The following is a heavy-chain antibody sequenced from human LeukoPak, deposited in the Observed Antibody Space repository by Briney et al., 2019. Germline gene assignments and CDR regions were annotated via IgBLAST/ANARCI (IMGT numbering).Heavy chain of an antibody. Sequence: SETLSLTCGVAGYSISSDYYWGWIRQPPGKGLEWIGNIYHSGSTYYNPSLESRVTISIDTSKNQFTLKLSSVTAADTAVYYCAVGLHSGQFAFDIWGQGTMVTVSS. V-gene: IGHV4-38-2*01. CDR3: AVGLHSGQFAFDI. CDR2: IYHSGST. J-gene: IGHJ3*02. CDR1: GYSISSDYY. D-gene: IGHD5-24*01.